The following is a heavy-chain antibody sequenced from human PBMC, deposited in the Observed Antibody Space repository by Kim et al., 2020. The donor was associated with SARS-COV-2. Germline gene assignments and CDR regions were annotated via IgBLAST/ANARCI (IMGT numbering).Heavy chain of an antibody. CDR3: ASHGNSGYEADY. Sequence: SETLSLTCNVSGCSISSSSYYWGWIRQPPGKGLEWIGSIYYSGSTYYNPSLKSRVTRSESTSKNQFLRKLSSVTAAATAVYYCASHGNSGYEADYWGQGTLVTVSS. J-gene: IGHJ4*02. V-gene: IGHV4-39*01. CDR2: IYYSGST. D-gene: IGHD5-12*01. CDR1: GCSISSSSYY.